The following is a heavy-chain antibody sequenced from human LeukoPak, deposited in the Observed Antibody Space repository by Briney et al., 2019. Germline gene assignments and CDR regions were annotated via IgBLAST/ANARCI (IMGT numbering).Heavy chain of an antibody. CDR2: IRSKANNYAT. Sequence: GGSLRLSCAASGFSFSGSAMHWVRQASGKGLEWIGRIRSKANNYATAYAASVKGRFTISRNESKNTAYLQLNSLKTEDTAVYYCTSPKRYGDDGNDYWGQGTLVTVSS. J-gene: IGHJ4*02. CDR3: TSPKRYGDDGNDY. CDR1: GFSFSGSA. D-gene: IGHD4-17*01. V-gene: IGHV3-73*01.